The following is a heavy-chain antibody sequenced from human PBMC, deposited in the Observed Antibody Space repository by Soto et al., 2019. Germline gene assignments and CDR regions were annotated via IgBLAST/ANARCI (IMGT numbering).Heavy chain of an antibody. Sequence: QVQLVESGGGLVKPAGSLRLSCAASGFTFSAYYMSWIRQAPGKGLEWVSYISDSGSLTHYGDSVKGRFTISRDNAKASLYLQMDSLRVEDTAIYYCARALVLGVGALSQWGQGTLVTVSS. D-gene: IGHD1-26*01. J-gene: IGHJ4*02. CDR2: ISDSGSLT. CDR1: GFTFSAYY. V-gene: IGHV3-11*01. CDR3: ARALVLGVGALSQ.